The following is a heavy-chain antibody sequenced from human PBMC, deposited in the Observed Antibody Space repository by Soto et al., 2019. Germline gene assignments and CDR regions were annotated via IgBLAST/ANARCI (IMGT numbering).Heavy chain of an antibody. V-gene: IGHV4-34*01. CDR2: IDHSGYT. CDR1: GGSFSGYY. D-gene: IGHD3-3*01. CDR3: ARVRDWFDP. Sequence: QVQLQQWGAGLLKPSETLSLTCAVYGGSFSGYYWNWIRQPPGKGLEWIGEIDHSGYTNYNPSLKCRVTISVDTSKNQFSLRLTSVTAADTAVYYCARVRDWFDPWCQGTLVTVSS. J-gene: IGHJ5*02.